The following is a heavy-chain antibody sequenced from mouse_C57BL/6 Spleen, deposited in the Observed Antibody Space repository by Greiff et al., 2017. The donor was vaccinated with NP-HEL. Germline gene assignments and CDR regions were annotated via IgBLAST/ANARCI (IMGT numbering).Heavy chain of an antibody. D-gene: IGHD1-1*01. CDR1: GYTFTSYW. CDR2: IYPGSGST. J-gene: IGHJ3*01. CDR3: ARGPYYDGSSYVFAY. Sequence: QVHVKQPGAELVKPGASVKMSCKASGYTFTSYWITWVKQRPGQGLEWIGDIYPGSGSTNYNEKFKSKATLTVDKSSSTAYRQLSSLTSEDSAVYYCARGPYYDGSSYVFAYWGQGTLVTVSA. V-gene: IGHV1-55*01.